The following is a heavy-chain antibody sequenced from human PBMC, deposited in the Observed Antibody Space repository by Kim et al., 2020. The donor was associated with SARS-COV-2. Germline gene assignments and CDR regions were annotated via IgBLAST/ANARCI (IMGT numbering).Heavy chain of an antibody. D-gene: IGHD3-3*01. CDR3: AKRSSKGYYDFWSGYYTDYYYGMAV. Sequence: GGSLRLSCAASGFTFSSYGMHWVRQAPGKGLEWVAVISYDGSNKYYADSVKGRFTISRDNSKNTLYLQMNSLRAEDTAVYYCAKRSSKGYYDFWSGYYTDYYYGMAVWGQGTTVTVSS. CDR1: GFTFSSYG. V-gene: IGHV3-30*18. J-gene: IGHJ6*02. CDR2: ISYDGSNK.